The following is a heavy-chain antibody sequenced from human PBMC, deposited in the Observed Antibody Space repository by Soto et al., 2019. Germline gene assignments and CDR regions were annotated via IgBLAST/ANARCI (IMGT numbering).Heavy chain of an antibody. CDR2: IYYTGST. J-gene: IGHJ4*02. V-gene: IGHV4-39*01. CDR1: GGSISSSSYY. CDR3: ARQRRYYYDSSGYPDY. D-gene: IGHD3-22*01. Sequence: SETLSLTCTVSGGSISSSSYYWGWIRQPPGKGLEWIGSIYYTGSTYYNPSLKSRVTISVDTSKNQFSLKLSSVTAADTAVYYCARQRRYYYDSSGYPDYWGQGTLVTVSS.